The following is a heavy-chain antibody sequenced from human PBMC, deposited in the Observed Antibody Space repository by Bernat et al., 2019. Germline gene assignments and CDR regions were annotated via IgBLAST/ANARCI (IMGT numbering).Heavy chain of an antibody. D-gene: IGHD3-10*01. V-gene: IGHV4-39*01. J-gene: IGHJ4*02. CDR2: IYYSGST. CDR1: GGSITSSSYY. Sequence: QLQLQESGPGLVKPSETLSLTCTVSGGSITSSSYYWGWIRQPPGMGLEWIGSIYYSGSTYYNPSLKSRVTISVDTSKNQFSLKLSSVTAADTAVYYCASTGVRGAMTRHWGQGTLVTVSS. CDR3: ASTGVRGAMTRH.